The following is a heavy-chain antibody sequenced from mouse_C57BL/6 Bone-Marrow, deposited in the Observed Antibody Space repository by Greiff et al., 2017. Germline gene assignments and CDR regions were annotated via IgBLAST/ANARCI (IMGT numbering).Heavy chain of an antibody. CDR1: GFTFSSYA. Sequence: EVKLVESGGGLVKPGGSLKLSCAASGFTFSSYAMSWVRQTPEKRLEWVATISDGGSYTYYPDNVKGRFTISRDNAKNNLYLQMSHLKSEDTARYYCARGDGYYDFDYWGQGTTLTVSS. CDR2: ISDGGSYT. V-gene: IGHV5-4*03. D-gene: IGHD2-3*01. J-gene: IGHJ2*01. CDR3: ARGDGYYDFDY.